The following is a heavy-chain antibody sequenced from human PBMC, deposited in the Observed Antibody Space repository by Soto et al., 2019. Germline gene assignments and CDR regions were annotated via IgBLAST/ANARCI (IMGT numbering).Heavy chain of an antibody. D-gene: IGHD3-10*01. V-gene: IGHV4-34*01. CDR3: ARGEYYGSGSYYLYYYYMDV. J-gene: IGHJ6*03. CDR2: INHSGST. CDR1: GGSFSGYY. Sequence: PSETLSLTCAVYGGSFSGYYCSWIRQPPGKGLEWIGEINHSGSTNYNPSLKSRVTISVDKSKNQFSLKLSSVTAADTAVYYCARGEYYGSGSYYLYYYYMDVWGKGTTVTVSS.